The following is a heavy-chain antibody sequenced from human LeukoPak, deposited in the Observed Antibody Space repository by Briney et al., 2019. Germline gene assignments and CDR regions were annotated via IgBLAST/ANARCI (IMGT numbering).Heavy chain of an antibody. D-gene: IGHD3-9*01. CDR1: GGSISSYY. V-gene: IGHV4-59*08. CDR3: ARSPLLRYPTL. J-gene: IGHJ4*02. Sequence: SETLSLTCTVSGGSISSYYWSWIRQPPGKGLEWIGYIYYSGSTNYNPSLKSRVTISVDTSKNQFSLKLSSVTAADTAVYYCARSPLLRYPTLWGQGTLVTVSS. CDR2: IYYSGST.